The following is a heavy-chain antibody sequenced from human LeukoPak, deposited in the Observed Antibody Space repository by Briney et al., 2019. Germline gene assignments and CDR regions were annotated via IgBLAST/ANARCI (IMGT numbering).Heavy chain of an antibody. V-gene: IGHV3-33*06. D-gene: IGHD5-24*01. CDR3: VKEGPDGTNSYFHF. CDR2: TWSDGNKK. CDR1: GFVFSDFG. J-gene: IGHJ4*01. Sequence: GGSLRLSCEASGFVFSDFGIHWVRQAPGMGLEWVAVTWSDGNKKYYSESVKGRFTIHRDNSKKTLHLQVNSLRLEDTALHYCVKEGPDGTNSYFHFWGHGALVTVSS.